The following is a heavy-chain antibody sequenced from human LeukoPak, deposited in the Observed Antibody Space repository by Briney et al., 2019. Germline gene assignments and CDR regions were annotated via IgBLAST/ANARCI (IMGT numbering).Heavy chain of an antibody. CDR3: ARGGSGRRVSLRAYGMDV. CDR2: INPNSGGT. D-gene: IGHD2-8*01. V-gene: IGHV1-2*02. CDR1: GYTFTGYY. Sequence: ASVKVSCKASGYTFTGYYIHWVRQAPGQGLEWMGWINPNSGGTNYAQKFQGRVTMTRDTSISTAYMELSRLRSDDTAVYYCARGGSGRRVSLRAYGMDVWGQGTTVTVSS. J-gene: IGHJ6*02.